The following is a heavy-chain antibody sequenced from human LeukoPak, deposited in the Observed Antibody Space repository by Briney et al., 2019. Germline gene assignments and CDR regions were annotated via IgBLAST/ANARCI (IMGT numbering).Heavy chain of an antibody. CDR2: LHHSGIT. CDR3: ARHVNQLVTDFGPMGYFDY. V-gene: IGHV4-38-2*01. D-gene: IGHD3-3*01. J-gene: IGHJ4*01. CDR1: IYSISSGYC. Sequence: SETLSLNCAVSIYSISSGYCWGWIRQSPGRGLEWIGTLHHSGITYYNPSLKSRVTISVDTSKNQFSLNLSSVTAADTAVYYCARHVNQLVTDFGPMGYFDYWGHGTLITVSS.